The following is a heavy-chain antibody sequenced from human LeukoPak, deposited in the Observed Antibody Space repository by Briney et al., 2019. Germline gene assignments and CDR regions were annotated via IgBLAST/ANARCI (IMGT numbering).Heavy chain of an antibody. Sequence: GGSLRLSCAASGFTLSSYGMHWVRQAPGKGLEWVAIMWYDGSNKYYTDSVKGRFTISRDNSKNTLYLQMNSLRAEDTAVYYCAKRRTVEMATIDFDYWGQGTLVTVSS. CDR2: MWYDGSNK. D-gene: IGHD5-24*01. CDR3: AKRRTVEMATIDFDY. CDR1: GFTLSSYG. V-gene: IGHV3-33*06. J-gene: IGHJ4*02.